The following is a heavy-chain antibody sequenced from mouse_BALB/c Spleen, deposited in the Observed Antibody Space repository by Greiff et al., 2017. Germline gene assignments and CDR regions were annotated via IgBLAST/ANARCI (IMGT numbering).Heavy chain of an antibody. J-gene: IGHJ2*01. D-gene: IGHD2-1*01. CDR1: GYTFTDYN. V-gene: IGHV1S29*02. CDR3: ARDGKGKDFDY. Sequence: EVQLQQSGPELEKPGASVKISCKASGYTFTDYNMHWVKQSHGKSLEWIGYISCYNGATSYNQKFKGKATFTVDTSSSTAYMQFNSLTSEDSAVYYCARDGKGKDFDYWGQGTTLTVSS. CDR2: ISCYNGAT.